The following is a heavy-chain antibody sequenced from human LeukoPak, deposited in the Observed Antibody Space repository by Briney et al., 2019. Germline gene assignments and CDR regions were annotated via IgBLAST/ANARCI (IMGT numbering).Heavy chain of an antibody. Sequence: ASVKVSCKASGYTFTSYGISWVRQAPGQGLEWMGWISAYNGNTNYAQKLQGRVTMTTDTSTSTAYMELRSLRSDDTAVYYCARRSLISGWYWFDPWGQGTLVTVSS. CDR2: ISAYNGNT. CDR3: ARRSLISGWYWFDP. D-gene: IGHD6-19*01. J-gene: IGHJ5*02. V-gene: IGHV1-18*01. CDR1: GYTFTSYG.